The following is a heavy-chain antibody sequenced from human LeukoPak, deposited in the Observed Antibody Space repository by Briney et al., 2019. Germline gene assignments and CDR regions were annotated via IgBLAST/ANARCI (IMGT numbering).Heavy chain of an antibody. CDR2: IIPIFGTA. CDR3: ARGRDGYNTR. Sequence: ASVKVSCKASGGTFSSYAISWVRQAPGQGLEWMGGIIPIFGTANYAQKFQGRVTITTDESTGTAYMELSSLRSEDTAVCYCARGRDGYNTRWGQGTLVTVSS. CDR1: GGTFSSYA. D-gene: IGHD5-24*01. V-gene: IGHV1-69*05. J-gene: IGHJ1*01.